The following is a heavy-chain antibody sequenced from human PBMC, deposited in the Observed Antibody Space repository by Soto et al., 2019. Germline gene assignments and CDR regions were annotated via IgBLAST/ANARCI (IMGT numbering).Heavy chain of an antibody. CDR2: INHSGST. Sequence: QVQLQQWGAGLLKPSETLSLTCAVYGGSFSGYYWSWIRQPPGKGLAWIGEINHSGSTNYNPSRKSRVTISVDTSKNHFSRKLGSVTAADTAVYYCARGGNDIVVVPGARPYYYYYYYMDVWVKGTTVTVSS. CDR3: ARGGNDIVVVPGARPYYYYYYYMDV. V-gene: IGHV4-34*01. CDR1: GGSFSGYY. D-gene: IGHD2-2*01. J-gene: IGHJ6*03.